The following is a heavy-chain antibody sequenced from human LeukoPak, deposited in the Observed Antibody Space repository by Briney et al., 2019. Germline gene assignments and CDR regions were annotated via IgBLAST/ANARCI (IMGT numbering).Heavy chain of an antibody. V-gene: IGHV4-59*08. CDR2: IHYDGRT. J-gene: IGHJ4*02. Sequence: SETLSLTCTVSGASMSGQHWSWIRQAPGKGLEWIAWIHYDGRTNYNPSLKSRLSLSVDTSTNQFSLSLNSVTAADTAVYFCARHLNGGTHPLAYWGQGTLVTVSS. D-gene: IGHD2-8*01. CDR3: ARHLNGGTHPLAY. CDR1: GASMSGQH.